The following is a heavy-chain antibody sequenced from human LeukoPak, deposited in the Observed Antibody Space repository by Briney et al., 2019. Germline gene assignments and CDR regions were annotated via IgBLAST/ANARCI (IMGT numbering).Heavy chain of an antibody. CDR1: GSSISSYY. D-gene: IGHD2-21*02. V-gene: IGHV4-59*01. J-gene: IGHJ5*02. CDR2: IYYSGST. Sequence: SETLSLTCTVSGSSISSYYWSWIRQPPGKGLEWIGYIYYSGSTNYNPSLKSRVTISVDTSKNQFSLKLSSVTAADTAVYYCARERLVTRGWFDPWGQGTLVTVSS. CDR3: ARERLVTRGWFDP.